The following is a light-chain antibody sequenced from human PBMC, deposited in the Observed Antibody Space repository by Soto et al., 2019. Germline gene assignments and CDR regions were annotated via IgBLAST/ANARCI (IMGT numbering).Light chain of an antibody. CDR2: EVT. Sequence: SVLTQPASVSGSPGQSITISCTGTSSDVGGYNYVSWYQHHPGEAPKLMIFEVTKRPSGVSSRFSGSKSGNTASLTISGLQSEDEADYFCNSYTTSSTYVFGSGTKVTVL. V-gene: IGLV2-14*01. J-gene: IGLJ1*01. CDR3: NSYTTSSTYV. CDR1: SSDVGGYNY.